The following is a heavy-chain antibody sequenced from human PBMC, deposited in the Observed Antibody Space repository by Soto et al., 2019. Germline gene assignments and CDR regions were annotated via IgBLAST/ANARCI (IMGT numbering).Heavy chain of an antibody. V-gene: IGHV3-23*01. CDR1: GFNFNNYA. D-gene: IGHD1-26*01. J-gene: IGHJ6*02. CDR2: ISETGDTS. Sequence: EVQVLESGGGVVKPGGSLKLSCVTSGFNFNNYAMSWVRQAPGKGLQWVSSISETGDTSYYTDSARGRFTISRDNSKNTLSLQMNSLRAEDSALYYCTKGYTYSGSRDGPDGMDVWGQGTTVAVSS. CDR3: TKGYTYSGSRDGPDGMDV.